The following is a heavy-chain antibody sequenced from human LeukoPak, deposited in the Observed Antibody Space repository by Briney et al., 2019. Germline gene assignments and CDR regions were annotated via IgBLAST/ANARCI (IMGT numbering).Heavy chain of an antibody. Sequence: SETLSLTCAVSGYSISSGYYWGWIRPPPGKGLEWIGSIYHSGSTYYNPSLKSRVTISVDTSKNQFSQKLSSVTAADTAVYYCARALRIAAAAYFDYWGQGTLVTVSS. J-gene: IGHJ4*02. D-gene: IGHD6-13*01. CDR3: ARALRIAAAAYFDY. CDR1: GYSISSGYY. CDR2: IYHSGST. V-gene: IGHV4-38-2*01.